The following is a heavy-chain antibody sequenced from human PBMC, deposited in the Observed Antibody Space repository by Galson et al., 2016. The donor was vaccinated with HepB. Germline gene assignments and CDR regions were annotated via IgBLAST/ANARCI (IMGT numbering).Heavy chain of an antibody. J-gene: IGHJ4*02. CDR2: ISYDESNK. CDR3: AKEMRPRYYDSSGYDGLDY. V-gene: IGHV3-30*18. Sequence: SLRLSCAASGFIFSSYGMHWVRQAPGKGLEWVAVISYDESNKYYADSVKGRFTISRDNPKNTLYLQMNSLRAEGTAVFYCAKEMRPRYYDSSGYDGLDYWGQGTLVTVSS. D-gene: IGHD3-22*01. CDR1: GFIFSSYG.